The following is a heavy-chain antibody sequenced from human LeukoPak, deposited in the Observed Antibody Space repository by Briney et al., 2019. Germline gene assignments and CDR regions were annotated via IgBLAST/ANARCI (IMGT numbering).Heavy chain of an antibody. D-gene: IGHD2-21*02. J-gene: IGHJ1*01. V-gene: IGHV3-21*01. CDR1: GFTFSSYS. CDR2: IGRTSIDK. Sequence: GGSLRLSCAASGFTFSSYSMNWVRQAPGEGLEWVSSIGRTSIDKYYADLVKGRFTISRDNAKNLLYLQLTSLRVEDTAIYYCVGGDGREFWGQGTLVTVSS. CDR3: VGGDGREF.